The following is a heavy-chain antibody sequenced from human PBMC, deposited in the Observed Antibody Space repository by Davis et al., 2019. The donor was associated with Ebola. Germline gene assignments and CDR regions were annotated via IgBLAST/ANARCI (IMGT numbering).Heavy chain of an antibody. Sequence: PSETLSLTCTVSGGSISSGGYYWSWIRQHPGKGLEWIGYIYYSGSTYYNPSLKSRVTISVDTSKNQFSLKLSSVTAADTAVYYCARDGRGLHPRPPLDNWFDPWGQGTLVTVSS. CDR1: GGSISSGGYY. CDR2: IYYSGST. J-gene: IGHJ5*02. D-gene: IGHD1-26*01. V-gene: IGHV4-31*03. CDR3: ARDGRGLHPRPPLDNWFDP.